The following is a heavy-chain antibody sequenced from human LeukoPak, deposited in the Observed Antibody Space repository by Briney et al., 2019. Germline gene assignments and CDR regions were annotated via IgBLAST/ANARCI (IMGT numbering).Heavy chain of an antibody. CDR3: ARDRIVGAPFDY. D-gene: IGHD1-26*01. J-gene: IGHJ4*02. CDR2: INHSGST. V-gene: IGHV4-34*01. Sequence: SETLSLTCTVSGGSISPYYWSWIRQPPGKGLEWIGEINHSGSTNYNPSLKSRVTISVDTSKNQFSLKLSSVTAADTAAYYCARDRIVGAPFDYWGQGTLVTVSS. CDR1: GGSISPYY.